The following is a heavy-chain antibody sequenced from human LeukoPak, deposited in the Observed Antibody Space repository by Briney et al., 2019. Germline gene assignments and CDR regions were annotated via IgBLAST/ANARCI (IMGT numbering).Heavy chain of an antibody. Sequence: ASVKVSCKASGYTFGNYGISWVRQAPGQGLEWMGWISAYSGDTKYAQKVQGRVTVTTDASTSTAYMELRSLRSDDTAIYYCARDEVPFAAAAGPPECWGQGTLVSVSS. CDR1: GYTFGNYG. CDR2: ISAYSGDT. CDR3: ARDEVPFAAAAGPPEC. J-gene: IGHJ4*02. D-gene: IGHD6-13*01. V-gene: IGHV1-18*01.